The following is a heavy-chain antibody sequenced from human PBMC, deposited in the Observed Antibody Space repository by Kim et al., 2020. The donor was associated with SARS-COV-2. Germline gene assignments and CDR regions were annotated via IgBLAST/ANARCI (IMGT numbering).Heavy chain of an antibody. CDR3: ARDPSSSPNYYDSSGGFDY. V-gene: IGHV1-18*01. J-gene: IGHJ4*02. Sequence: ASVKVSCKASGYSFTSYGISWVRQAPGQGLEWMGWISGHNGNTKHAQKLQGRVTMTTDTSTSTAYMELRSLRSDDTAVYYCARDPSSSPNYYDSSGGFDYWGQGTLVTVSS. D-gene: IGHD3-22*01. CDR2: ISGHNGNT. CDR1: GYSFTSYG.